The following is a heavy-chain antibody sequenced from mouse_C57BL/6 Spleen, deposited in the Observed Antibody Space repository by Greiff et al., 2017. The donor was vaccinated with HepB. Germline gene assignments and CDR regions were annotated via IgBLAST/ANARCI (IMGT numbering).Heavy chain of an antibody. CDR3: ARDYYGSSPYYYAMDY. D-gene: IGHD1-1*01. V-gene: IGHV5-6*01. J-gene: IGHJ4*01. CDR2: ISSGGSYT. CDR1: GFTFSSYG. Sequence: EVMLVESGGDLVKPGGSLKLSCAASGFTFSSYGMSWVRQTPDKRLEWVATISSGGSYTYYPDSVKGRFTISRDNAKNTLYLQMSSLKSEDKAMYYCARDYYGSSPYYYAMDYWGQGPSVTVSS.